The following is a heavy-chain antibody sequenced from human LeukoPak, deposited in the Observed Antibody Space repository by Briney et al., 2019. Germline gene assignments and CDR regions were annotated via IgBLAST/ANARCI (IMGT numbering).Heavy chain of an antibody. CDR1: GFTFSSYE. CDR3: ARAQIAAAGHDAFDI. J-gene: IGHJ3*02. Sequence: GSLRLSCAASGFTFSSYEMNWVRQAPGKGLEWVSYISSSGSTIYYADSVKGRFTISRDNAKNSLYLQMNSLRAEDTAVYYCARAQIAAAGHDAFDIWGQGTMVTVSS. V-gene: IGHV3-48*03. CDR2: ISSSGSTI. D-gene: IGHD6-13*01.